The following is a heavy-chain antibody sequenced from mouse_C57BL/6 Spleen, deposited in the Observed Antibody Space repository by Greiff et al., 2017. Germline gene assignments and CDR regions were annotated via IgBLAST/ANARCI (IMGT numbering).Heavy chain of an antibody. CDR3: ALDSSGYGDY. Sequence: VQLQQSGPELVKPGASVKIFCKASGYSFTGYYMNWVKQSPEKSLEWIGEINPSTGGTTYNQKFKAKATLTVDKSSSTAYMQLKSLTSEDSAVYYCALDSSGYGDYWGQGTTLTVSS. CDR2: INPSTGGT. D-gene: IGHD3-2*02. V-gene: IGHV1-42*01. CDR1: GYSFTGYY. J-gene: IGHJ2*01.